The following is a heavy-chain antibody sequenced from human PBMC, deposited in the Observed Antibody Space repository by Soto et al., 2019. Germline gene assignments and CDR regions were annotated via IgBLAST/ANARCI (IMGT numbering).Heavy chain of an antibody. V-gene: IGHV4-39*01. Sequence: QLQLQESGPGLVKPSETLSLTCTVSGGSISSSSYYWGWIRQPPGKGLEWIGSIYYSGSTYYNPSLKSRVTISVDTSKNQFSLKLSSVTAADTAVYYCARHVPAATPNYYYYYMDVWGKGTTVTVSS. CDR2: IYYSGST. D-gene: IGHD2-2*02. J-gene: IGHJ6*03. CDR1: GGSISSSSYY. CDR3: ARHVPAATPNYYYYYMDV.